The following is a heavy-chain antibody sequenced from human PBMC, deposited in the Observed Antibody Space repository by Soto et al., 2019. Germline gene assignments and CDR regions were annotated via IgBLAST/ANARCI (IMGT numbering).Heavy chain of an antibody. V-gene: IGHV4-4*02. CDR3: ARLVYDTRLNYMYFDF. CDR1: GVSMSSGNW. Sequence: SETLSLTCAVSGVSMSSGNWWTWVRQAPQRGLEYIGEIFHDGTANYYPSFERRVAISVDTSKNQFSLKLTSVTAADTAIYFCARLVYDTRLNYMYFDFWGQGALVTVSS. CDR2: IFHDGTA. J-gene: IGHJ4*02. D-gene: IGHD2-8*01.